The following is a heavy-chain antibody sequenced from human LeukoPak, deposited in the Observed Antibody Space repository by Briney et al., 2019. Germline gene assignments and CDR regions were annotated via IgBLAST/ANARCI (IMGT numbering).Heavy chain of an antibody. CDR1: GGSISSYY. V-gene: IGHV4-34*01. J-gene: IGHJ6*03. Sequence: SETLSLTCTVSGGSISSYYWSWIRQPPGKGLEWIGEINHSGSTNYNPSLKSRVTISVDTSKNQFSLKLSSVTAVDTAVYYCARVGAAVIYYYYMDVWGKGTTVTVSS. CDR3: ARVGAAVIYYYYMDV. D-gene: IGHD6-13*01. CDR2: INHSGST.